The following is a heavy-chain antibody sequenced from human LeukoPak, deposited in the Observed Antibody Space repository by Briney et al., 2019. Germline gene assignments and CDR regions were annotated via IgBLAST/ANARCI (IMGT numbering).Heavy chain of an antibody. V-gene: IGHV3-53*01. CDR1: GFTVSSNY. D-gene: IGHD3-22*01. J-gene: IGHJ4*02. CDR2: IYSGGST. CDR3: ARDYYDSSGYVFDY. Sequence: GGFLRLSCAASGFTVSSNYMSWVRQAPGKGLEWVSVIYSGGSTYYADSVKGRFTISRDNSKNTLYLQMNSLRAEDTAVYYCARDYYDSSGYVFDYWGQGTLVTVSS.